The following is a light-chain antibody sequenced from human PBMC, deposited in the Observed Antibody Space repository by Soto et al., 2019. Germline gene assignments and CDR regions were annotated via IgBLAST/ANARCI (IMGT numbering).Light chain of an antibody. CDR3: QQHNSYPRT. CDR2: IAS. Sequence: DIQMTQSPSTLSASVGDRVTITCRASQSISTALDWYQQKPGKAPSLLIYIASNLENGVPSRFSGSGSGTDFTLTISSLQPEDFATYHCQQHNSYPRTFGQGTKVEIK. V-gene: IGKV1-5*03. CDR1: QSISTA. J-gene: IGKJ1*01.